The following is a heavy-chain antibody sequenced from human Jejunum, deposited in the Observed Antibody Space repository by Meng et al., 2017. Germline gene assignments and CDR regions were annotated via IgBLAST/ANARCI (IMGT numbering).Heavy chain of an antibody. J-gene: IGHJ4*02. CDR3: ARGTTYWYY. CDR1: GGSISGYY. D-gene: IGHD2-2*01. CDR2: IYSTGST. V-gene: IGHV4-59*01. Sequence: QVQLQESGPGLVKPSETLSLTRTVSGGSISGYYWNWIRQNPGKGLEWIGYIYSTGSTNYNPSLESRVTISIDTSKNQFSLKLSSVTAADTAVYYCARGTTYWYYWGQGTLVTVSS.